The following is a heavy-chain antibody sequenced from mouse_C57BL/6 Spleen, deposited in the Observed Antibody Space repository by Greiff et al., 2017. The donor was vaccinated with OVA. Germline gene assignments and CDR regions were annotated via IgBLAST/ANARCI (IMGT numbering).Heavy chain of an antibody. CDR2: ISYDGSN. V-gene: IGHV3-6*01. J-gene: IGHJ2*01. CDR1: GYSITSGYY. Sequence: EVKLQESGPGLVKPSQSLSLTCSVTGYSITSGYYWNWIRQFPGNKLEWMGYISYDGSNNYNPSLKNRISITRDTSKNQFFLKLNSVPTEDTATYYCARLDYFDYWGQGTTLTVSS. CDR3: ARLDYFDY.